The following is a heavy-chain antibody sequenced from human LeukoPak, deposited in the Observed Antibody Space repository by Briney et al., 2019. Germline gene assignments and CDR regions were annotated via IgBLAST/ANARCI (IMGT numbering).Heavy chain of an antibody. J-gene: IGHJ6*02. CDR1: GFTFSSYG. CDR3: ARVFPGTGGYYYYGMDV. V-gene: IGHV3-33*01. CDR2: IWYDGSNK. Sequence: GGSLRLSCAASGFTFSSYGMHWVRQAPGKGLEWVAVIWYDGSNKYYADSVKGRFTISRDNSKNALYLQMNSLRAEDTAVYYCARVFPGTGGYYYYGMDVWGQGTTVTVSS. D-gene: IGHD1-1*01.